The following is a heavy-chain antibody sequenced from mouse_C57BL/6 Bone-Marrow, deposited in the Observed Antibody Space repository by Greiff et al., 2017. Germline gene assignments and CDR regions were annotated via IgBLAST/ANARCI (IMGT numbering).Heavy chain of an antibody. CDR2: INPNNGGT. CDR1: GYTFTDYN. D-gene: IGHD2-4*01. Sequence: EVQGVESGPELVKPGASVKIPCKASGYTFTDYNMDWVKQSHGKSLEWIGDINPNNGGTIYNQKFKGKATLTVDKSSSTAYMELRSLTSEDTAVYYCERSGNYDSYWYFDVWGTGTTVTVSS. V-gene: IGHV1-18*01. J-gene: IGHJ1*03. CDR3: ERSGNYDSYWYFDV.